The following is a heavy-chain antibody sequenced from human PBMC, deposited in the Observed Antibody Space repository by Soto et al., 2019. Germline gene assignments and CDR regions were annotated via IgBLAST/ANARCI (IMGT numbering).Heavy chain of an antibody. Sequence: QITLKESGPTLVKPTQTLTLTCTFSGFSLTTRGVGVGWIRQPPGKALECLALIYWDDDKRYSPSLQSRLSITQDTSKNQVVLTMTNVDPVDTATYYCAPIPNYYQDDWFDPWGQGTLVSVSS. CDR1: GFSLTTRGVG. V-gene: IGHV2-5*02. CDR3: APIPNYYQDDWFDP. J-gene: IGHJ5*02. D-gene: IGHD3-10*01. CDR2: IYWDDDK.